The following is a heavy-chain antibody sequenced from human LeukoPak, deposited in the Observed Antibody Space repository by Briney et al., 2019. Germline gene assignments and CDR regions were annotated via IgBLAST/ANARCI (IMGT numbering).Heavy chain of an antibody. V-gene: IGHV3-23*01. D-gene: IGHD1-26*01. J-gene: IGHJ4*02. Sequence: GGSLRLSCAASGCTFSSYAMSWVHQAPGEGLEWVSTISPSGGSTFYAESVKGRFTIFRENSKNTLYLQMNNLRVDATAVYYCAKDPYSGSPRGFDYWGQGTLVAASS. CDR2: ISPSGGST. CDR3: AKDPYSGSPRGFDY. CDR1: GCTFSSYA.